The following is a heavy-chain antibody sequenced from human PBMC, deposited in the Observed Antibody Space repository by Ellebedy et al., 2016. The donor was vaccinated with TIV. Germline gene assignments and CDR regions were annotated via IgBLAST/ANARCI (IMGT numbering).Heavy chain of an antibody. D-gene: IGHD3-22*01. CDR2: IYYSGST. CDR3: ARDGYYYDSSGYYSSGGYYYYGMDV. V-gene: IGHV4-59*12. J-gene: IGHJ6*02. Sequence: SETLSLTCTVSGGSISSYYWSWIRQPPGKGLEWIGYIYYSGSTNYNPSLKSRVTISVDTSKNQFSLKLSSVTAADTAVYYCARDGYYYDSSGYYSSGGYYYYGMDVWGQGTTVTVS. CDR1: GGSISSYY.